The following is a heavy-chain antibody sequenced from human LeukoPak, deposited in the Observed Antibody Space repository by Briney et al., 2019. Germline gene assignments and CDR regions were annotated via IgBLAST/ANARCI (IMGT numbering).Heavy chain of an antibody. CDR1: GFTFSSYD. CDR3: ARDHDSSSCPYFDY. V-gene: IGHV3-30*03. Sequence: GGSLRLSCAASGFTFSSYDIHWVRQAPGKGLEWVAFISYVGINTYYADSVKGRFTISRDNSKNTLYLQMNSLRAKDTAVYYCARDHDSSSCPYFDYWGQGTLVTVSS. J-gene: IGHJ4*02. D-gene: IGHD6-13*01. CDR2: ISYVGINT.